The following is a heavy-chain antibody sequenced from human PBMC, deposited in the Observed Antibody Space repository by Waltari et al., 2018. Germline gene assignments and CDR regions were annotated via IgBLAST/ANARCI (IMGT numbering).Heavy chain of an antibody. CDR2: ITPMFGAA. CDR1: GGTFSSTA. D-gene: IGHD3-10*01. CDR3: AMEGKTYYSQQPYYFDY. V-gene: IGHV1-69*01. J-gene: IGHJ4*02. Sequence: QVQLVQSGAEVKKPGSSLKVSGKASGGTFSSTAISWVGPAPGQGLGWMGGITPMFGAADYAQNFQGRVTITADESTSTAYMELSSLRSEDTAVYYCAMEGKTYYSQQPYYFDYWGQGTLVTVSS.